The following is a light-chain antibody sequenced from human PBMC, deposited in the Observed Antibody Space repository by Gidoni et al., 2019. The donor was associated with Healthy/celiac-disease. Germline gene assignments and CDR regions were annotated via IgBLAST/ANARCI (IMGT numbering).Light chain of an antibody. CDR2: QDS. V-gene: IGLV3-1*01. CDR3: HAWDSSTVV. Sequence: YELTQPPSVSVSPVQTASITCYGDKLGDTYACWYQQKPGQSPVLVFSQDSKRPSGIPARFSASNSVTTATLTISGTQAMDEAVYYCHAWDSSTVVFGGGTKLTVL. CDR1: KLGDTY. J-gene: IGLJ2*01.